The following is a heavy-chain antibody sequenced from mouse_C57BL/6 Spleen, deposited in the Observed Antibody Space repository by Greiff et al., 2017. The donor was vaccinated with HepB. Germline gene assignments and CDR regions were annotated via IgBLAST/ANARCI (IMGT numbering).Heavy chain of an antibody. Sequence: VKLMESGAELARPGASVKLSCKASGYTFTSYGISWVKQRTGQGLEWIGEIYPRSGNTYYNEKFKGKATLTADKSSSTAYMELRSLTSEDSAVYFCARWGGNFDYWGQGTTLTVSS. CDR1: GYTFTSYG. D-gene: IGHD2-14*01. CDR2: IYPRSGNT. J-gene: IGHJ2*01. V-gene: IGHV1-81*01. CDR3: ARWGGNFDY.